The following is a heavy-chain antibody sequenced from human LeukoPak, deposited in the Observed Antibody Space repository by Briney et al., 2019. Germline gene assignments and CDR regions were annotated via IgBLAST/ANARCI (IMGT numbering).Heavy chain of an antibody. J-gene: IGHJ2*01. CDR1: GFSFSSYS. Sequence: PGGSLRLSCAASGFSFSSYSMNWVRQAPGKGLEWVSSISSSSNYIYYADSVRGRFTISRDNAKNSLSLQMNSLRVEDTAVYYCARDLDGDYGWHFDLWGRGTLVTVSS. D-gene: IGHD4-17*01. V-gene: IGHV3-21*01. CDR3: ARDLDGDYGWHFDL. CDR2: ISSSSNYI.